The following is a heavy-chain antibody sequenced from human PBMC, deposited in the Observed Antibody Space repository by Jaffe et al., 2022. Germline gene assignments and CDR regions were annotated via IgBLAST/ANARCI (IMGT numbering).Heavy chain of an antibody. CDR3: LGSLRRDYFDY. V-gene: IGHV3-48*03. D-gene: IGHD1-26*01. J-gene: IGHJ4*02. Sequence: EVQLVESGGGLVQPGGSLRLSCAASGFTFSSYEMNWVRQAPGKGLEWVSYISSSGSTIYYADSVKGRFTISRDNAKNSLYLQMNSLRAEDTAVYYCLGSLRRDYFDYWGQGTLVTVSS. CDR2: ISSSGSTI. CDR1: GFTFSSYE.